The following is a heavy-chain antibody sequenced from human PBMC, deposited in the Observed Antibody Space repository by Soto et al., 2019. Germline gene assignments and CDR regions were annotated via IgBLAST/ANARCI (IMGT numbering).Heavy chain of an antibody. CDR3: ARSPSSGYWVY. V-gene: IGHV4-59*01. Sequence: QVQLQESGPGLVKPSETLSLTCTVSGNSISSYYWSWIRQPPGKGLEWIGYIYYSGSTNYNPSLKSRVTISVDTSKNQFSLKLSSVTAADTAVYYCARSPSSGYWVYWGQGTLVTVSS. J-gene: IGHJ4*02. D-gene: IGHD3-22*01. CDR2: IYYSGST. CDR1: GNSISSYY.